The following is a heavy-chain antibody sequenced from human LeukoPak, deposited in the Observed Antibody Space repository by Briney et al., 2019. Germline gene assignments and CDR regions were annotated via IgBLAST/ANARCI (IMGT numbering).Heavy chain of an antibody. CDR3: ARDLGGSGASPLDY. D-gene: IGHD1-26*01. CDR1: GFTFSSYS. J-gene: IGHJ4*02. Sequence: GGSLRLSCAASGFTFSSYSMNWVRQAPGKGLEWVSSISSSSSYIYYADSVKGRFTISRDNAKNSLYLQMNSLRAEDTAVYYCARDLGGSGASPLDYWGQGTLVTVSS. CDR2: ISSSSSYI. V-gene: IGHV3-21*01.